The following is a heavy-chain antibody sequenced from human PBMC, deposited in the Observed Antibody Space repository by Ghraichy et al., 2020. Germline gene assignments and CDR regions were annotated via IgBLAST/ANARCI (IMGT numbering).Heavy chain of an antibody. D-gene: IGHD2-2*02. CDR2: IIPIFGTA. V-gene: IGHV1-69*13. Sequence: SVKVSCKASGGTFSSYAISWVRQAPGQGLEWMGGIIPIFGTANYAQKFQGRVTITADESTSTAYMELSSLRSEDTAVYYCARDGRCSSTSCYTTYYYYGMSVCGRGHTVIVSS. J-gene: IGHJ6*02. CDR3: ARDGRCSSTSCYTTYYYYGMSV. CDR1: GGTFSSYA.